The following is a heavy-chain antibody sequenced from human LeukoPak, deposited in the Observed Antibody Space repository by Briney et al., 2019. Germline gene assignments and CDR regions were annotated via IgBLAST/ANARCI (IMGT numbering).Heavy chain of an antibody. D-gene: IGHD6-19*01. V-gene: IGHV7-4-1*02. CDR1: GYTLTELS. Sequence: ASVKVSCKVSGYTLTELSMHWVRQAPGKGLEWMGWINTNTGNPTYAQGFTGRFVFSLDTSVSTAYLQISSLKAEDTAVYYCARGGSSGWYDHDAFDIWGQGTMVTVSS. CDR2: INTNTGNP. J-gene: IGHJ3*02. CDR3: ARGGSSGWYDHDAFDI.